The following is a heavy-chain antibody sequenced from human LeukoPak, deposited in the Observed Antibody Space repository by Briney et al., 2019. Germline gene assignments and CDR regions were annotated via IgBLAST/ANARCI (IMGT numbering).Heavy chain of an antibody. CDR1: GFTFSTYW. CDR2: IRPEGTTT. V-gene: IGHV3-74*03. CDR3: ARDLDWILFDY. Sequence: GGSLRLSCAASGFTFSTYWMHWVRQAPGKGLVWVSRIRPEGTTTAYADSVKGRFTISRDNAKNTLFLQMNSLSAEDTAVYYCARDLDWILFDYWGQGTLVAVSS. D-gene: IGHD3-9*01. J-gene: IGHJ4*02.